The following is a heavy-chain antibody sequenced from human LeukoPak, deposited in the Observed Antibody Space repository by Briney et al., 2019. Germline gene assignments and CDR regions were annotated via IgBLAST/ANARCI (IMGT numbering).Heavy chain of an antibody. V-gene: IGHV4-4*07. CDR3: ARDRQYCSSTSCYGWFDP. CDR1: GGSISSYY. CDR2: VYTSGST. Sequence: PSETLSLTCTVSGGSISSYYWSWIRQPAGKGLEWIGRVYTSGSTNYNPSLKSRVTMSVDTSKNQFPLKLSSVTAADTAVYYCARDRQYCSSTSCYGWFDPWGQGTLVTVSS. J-gene: IGHJ5*02. D-gene: IGHD2-2*01.